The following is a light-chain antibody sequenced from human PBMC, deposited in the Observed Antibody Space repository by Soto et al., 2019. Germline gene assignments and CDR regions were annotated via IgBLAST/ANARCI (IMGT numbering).Light chain of an antibody. CDR3: AVWDDSLNGWV. V-gene: IGLV1-44*01. Sequence: QPVLPQPPSASGTPGQRVTISCSGSSSNIGSNTVNWYQQLPGTAPKLLIYSNNQRPSGVPDRFSGSKSGTSASLAISGLQSEDEADYYCAVWDDSLNGWVFGGGTKLTAL. J-gene: IGLJ3*02. CDR1: SSNIGSNT. CDR2: SNN.